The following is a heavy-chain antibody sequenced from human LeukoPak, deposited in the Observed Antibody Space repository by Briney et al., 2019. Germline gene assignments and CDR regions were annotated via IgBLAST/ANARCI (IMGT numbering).Heavy chain of an antibody. CDR1: GGTFSSYA. CDR3: ARDQDGMDV. Sequence: ASVKVSCKASGGTFSSYAINWVRQAPGQGLEWMGWINPNSGGTNYAQNFQGRVTMTRDASISTAYMELSRLRSDDTAVYYCARDQDGMDVWGQGTTVTVSS. CDR2: INPNSGGT. V-gene: IGHV1-2*02. J-gene: IGHJ6*02.